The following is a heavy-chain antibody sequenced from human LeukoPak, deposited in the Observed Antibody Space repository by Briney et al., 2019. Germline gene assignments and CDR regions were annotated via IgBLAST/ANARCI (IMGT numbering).Heavy chain of an antibody. V-gene: IGHV3-23*01. CDR2: ISGSGGGT. Sequence: PGGSLRLSCAVSGITLSNYGMSWVRQAPGKGLEWVAGISGSGGGTNYADSVKGRFTISRDNRKNTVYLQMNSLRGEDTAVSFCATRGVVIRVILVGFHKEAYYFDSWGQGAPVTVSS. CDR3: ATRGVVIRVILVGFHKEAYYFDS. J-gene: IGHJ4*02. CDR1: GITLSNYG. D-gene: IGHD3-10*01.